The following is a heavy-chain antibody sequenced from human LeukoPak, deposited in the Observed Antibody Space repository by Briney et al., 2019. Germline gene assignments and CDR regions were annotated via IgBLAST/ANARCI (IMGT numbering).Heavy chain of an antibody. Sequence: GGSLRLSCAVSGFTFSEFGMSWVRQAPAKGLEWVSGISAGGDGTYHADPVKGRFTISRDNSKNTLYLQMNSLRAEDTAEYYCAKSLLTTATGTGRAFDIWGQGTMVTVSS. CDR1: GFTFSEFG. J-gene: IGHJ3*02. D-gene: IGHD1-1*01. V-gene: IGHV3-23*01. CDR3: AKSLLTTATGTGRAFDI. CDR2: ISAGGDGT.